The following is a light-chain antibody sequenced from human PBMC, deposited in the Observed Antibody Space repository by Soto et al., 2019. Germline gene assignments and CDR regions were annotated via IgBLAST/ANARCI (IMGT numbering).Light chain of an antibody. CDR2: YNT. Sequence: QSVLTQPPSASGAPGQRVTISCTGSSSNIGAGYDVHWYQHLPGTAPKLLIYYNTNRPSGVPDRFSGSKSGTSASLAITGLQAEDEADYYCQSYDSSLSGVVFGGGTKLTVL. J-gene: IGLJ2*01. CDR1: SSNIGAGYD. V-gene: IGLV1-40*01. CDR3: QSYDSSLSGVV.